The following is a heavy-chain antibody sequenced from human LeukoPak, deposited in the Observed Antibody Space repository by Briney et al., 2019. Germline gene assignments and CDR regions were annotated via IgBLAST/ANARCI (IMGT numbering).Heavy chain of an antibody. CDR2: INWNGEGT. CDR1: GFTFDHYG. V-gene: IGHV3-20*04. Sequence: PGGSLRLSCTASGFTFDHYGMTWVRQAPGKGLEWVSGINWNGEGTGYADSVRGRFTISRDNAKNSLYLQMNSLTVEDTAFYYCARWELTGRGWERLSWIAYWGQGTLVTVSA. CDR3: ARWELTGRGWERLSWIAY. D-gene: IGHD1-26*01. J-gene: IGHJ4*02.